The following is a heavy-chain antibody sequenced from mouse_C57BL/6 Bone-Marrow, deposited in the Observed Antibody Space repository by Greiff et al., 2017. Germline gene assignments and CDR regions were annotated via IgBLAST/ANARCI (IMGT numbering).Heavy chain of an antibody. J-gene: IGHJ2*01. V-gene: IGHV1-50*01. D-gene: IGHD2-5*01. Sequence: QVQLQQPGAELVKPGASVKLSCKASGYTFTSYWMQWVKQRPGQGLEWIGEIDPSDSYTNYNQKFKGKATLTVDTSSSTAYMQLSSLTSEDSAVYYCAPSYYSNYVGSFFDYWGQGTTLTFSS. CDR2: IDPSDSYT. CDR3: APSYYSNYVGSFFDY. CDR1: GYTFTSYW.